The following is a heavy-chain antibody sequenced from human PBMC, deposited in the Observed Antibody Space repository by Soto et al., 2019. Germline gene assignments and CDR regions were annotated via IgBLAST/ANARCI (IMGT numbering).Heavy chain of an antibody. V-gene: IGHV4-39*07. D-gene: IGHD3-22*01. CDR2: IYYSGST. CDR3: ARDNRADSSGYHENNWFDP. J-gene: IGHJ5*02. Sequence: SETLSLTCTVSGGSISSSSYYWGWIRQPPGKGLEWIGCIYYSGSTYYNPSLKSRVTISVDTSKNQFSLKLSSVTAADTAVYYCARDNRADSSGYHENNWFDPWGQGTLVTVSS. CDR1: GGSISSSSYY.